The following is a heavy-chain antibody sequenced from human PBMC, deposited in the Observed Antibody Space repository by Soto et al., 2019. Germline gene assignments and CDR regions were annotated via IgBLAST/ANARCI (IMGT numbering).Heavy chain of an antibody. CDR2: INPSGGST. CDR1: GYTFTSYY. D-gene: IGHD6-13*01. Sequence: QVQLVQSGAEVKKPGASVKVSCKASGYTFTSYYMHWVRQAPGQGLEWMGIINPSGGSTSYAQKFQGRVTMTRDPSTSTVYMELSSLRSEDTAVYYCARDSSSGRPFDYWGQGTLVPVSS. J-gene: IGHJ4*02. CDR3: ARDSSSGRPFDY. V-gene: IGHV1-46*01.